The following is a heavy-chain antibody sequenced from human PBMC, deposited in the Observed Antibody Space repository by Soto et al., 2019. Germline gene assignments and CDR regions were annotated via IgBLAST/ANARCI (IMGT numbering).Heavy chain of an antibody. CDR2: ISYDGSNK. D-gene: IGHD5-12*01. CDR1: GFTFSSYA. Sequence: GGSLRLACAASGFTFSSYAMHWVRQAPGKGLEWVAVISYDGSNKYYADSVKGRSTISRDNSKNTLYLQMNSLRAEDTAVYYCAREGGYNIYYYYGMDVWGQGTTVTVSS. V-gene: IGHV3-30-3*01. J-gene: IGHJ6*02. CDR3: AREGGYNIYYYYGMDV.